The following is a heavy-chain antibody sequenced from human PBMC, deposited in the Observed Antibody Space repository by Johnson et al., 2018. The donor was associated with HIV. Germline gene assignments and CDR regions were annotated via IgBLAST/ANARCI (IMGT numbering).Heavy chain of an antibody. CDR3: AKDLGDAVGDTHDAFDI. CDR2: INWSGGTT. Sequence: VQLVESGGGVERPGGSLRLSCAGSGFTFDDHGMSWVRQVPGKGLEWVSGINWSGGTTGYADSVKGRFTISRDNTKNSLYLQMNSLRAEDTALYYCAKDLGDAVGDTHDAFDIWGQGTMVTVSS. CDR1: GFTFDDHG. V-gene: IGHV3-20*04. D-gene: IGHD1-26*01. J-gene: IGHJ3*02.